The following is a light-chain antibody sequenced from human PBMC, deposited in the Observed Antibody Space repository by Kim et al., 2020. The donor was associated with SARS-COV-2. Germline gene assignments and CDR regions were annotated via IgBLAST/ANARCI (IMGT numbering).Light chain of an antibody. V-gene: IGLV2-11*03. CDR3: CSYAGSYTWV. Sequence: GQSVTISCTGTSSDVGCYNYVSWYQQHPGNAPKLMIYDVSKRPSGVPDRFSGSKSGNTASLTISGLQAEDEADYYCCSYAGSYTWVFGGGTKLTVL. CDR2: DVS. CDR1: SSDVGCYNY. J-gene: IGLJ3*02.